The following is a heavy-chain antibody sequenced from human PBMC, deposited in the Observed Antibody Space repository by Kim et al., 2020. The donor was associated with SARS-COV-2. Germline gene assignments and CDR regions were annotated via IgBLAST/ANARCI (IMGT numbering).Heavy chain of an antibody. CDR2: LSWNSGSI. V-gene: IGHV3-9*01. CDR3: ATSPGSGPLRY. CDR1: GFTFDDYA. J-gene: IGHJ4*02. Sequence: GGSLRLSCAASGFTFDDYAMHWVRQAPGKGLEWVSGLSWNSGSIGYADSVKGRFTISRDNAKNSLYLQMNSLRAEDTALYYCATSPGSGPLRYWGQGTLGTVSA. D-gene: IGHD3-3*01.